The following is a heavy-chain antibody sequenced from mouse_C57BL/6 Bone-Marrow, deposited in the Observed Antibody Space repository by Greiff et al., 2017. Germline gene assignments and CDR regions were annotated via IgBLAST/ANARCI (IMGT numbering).Heavy chain of an antibody. J-gene: IGHJ2*01. CDR2: IDPSDSYT. V-gene: IGHV1-50*01. D-gene: IGHD3-2*02. CDR1: GYTFTSYW. Sequence: QVQLQQPGAELVKPGASVKLSCKASGYTFTSYWMQWVKQRPGQGLEWIGEIDPSDSYTNYKHKFKGKVTLTVDTASSTAYLQLSSLTSEDSAVYYCAQTAQALYYFDYWGQGTTLTVSS. CDR3: AQTAQALYYFDY.